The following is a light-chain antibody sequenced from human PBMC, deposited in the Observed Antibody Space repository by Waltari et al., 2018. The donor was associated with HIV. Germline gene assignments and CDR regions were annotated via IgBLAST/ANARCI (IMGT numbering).Light chain of an antibody. CDR3: QSYDTSLSGSV. J-gene: IGLJ3*02. V-gene: IGLV1-40*01. CDR1: SSNIGARARFD. Sequence: QSVLTQPPSVSGAPGQRVTISCTGSSSNIGARARFDVHWYQPLPGTAPKLLICGNNNRPSGVLHRFSCSKSGASASLAITGLQAEDEADYYCQSYDTSLSGSVFGGGTKLTVL. CDR2: GNN.